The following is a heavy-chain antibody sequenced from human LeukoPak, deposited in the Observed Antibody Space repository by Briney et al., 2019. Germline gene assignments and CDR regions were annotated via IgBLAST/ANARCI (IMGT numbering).Heavy chain of an antibody. CDR2: ISSSSSYI. D-gene: IGHD3-9*01. J-gene: IGHJ4*02. CDR3: ASKYDILTGFDY. CDR1: GFTFSSYS. Sequence: GGSLRLSCAASGFTFSSYSMNWVRQAPGKGLEWVSSISSSSSYIYYADSVKGRFTISRDNAKNSLYLQMNSLRAEDTAVYYCASKYDILTGFDYWGQGTLVTVSS. V-gene: IGHV3-21*01.